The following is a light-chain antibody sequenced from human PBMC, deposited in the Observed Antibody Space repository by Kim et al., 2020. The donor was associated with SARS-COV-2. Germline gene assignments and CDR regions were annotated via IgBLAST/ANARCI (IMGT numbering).Light chain of an antibody. CDR2: GAS. V-gene: IGKV3-20*01. CDR3: QQCGSSPPYT. CDR1: QSVSSSY. J-gene: IGKJ2*01. Sequence: EIVLTQSPGTLSLSPGERATLSCRASQSVSSSYLAWYQQKPGQAPRLLIYGASSRATGIPDRFSGSGSGPDFTLTISRLEPEDFAVYYCQQCGSSPPYTFGQGTKLEI.